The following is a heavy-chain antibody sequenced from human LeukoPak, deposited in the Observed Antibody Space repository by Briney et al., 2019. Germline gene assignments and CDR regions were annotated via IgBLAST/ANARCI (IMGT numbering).Heavy chain of an antibody. Sequence: ASVKVSCKASGYTFPSYYMHWVRQAPGQGLEWMGIINPSGGSTSYAQKFQGRVTMTRDTSTSTVYMELSSLRSEDTAVYYCASALGYCSGGSCYSTPEFDYWGQGTLVTVSS. CDR2: INPSGGST. CDR3: ASALGYCSGGSCYSTPEFDY. D-gene: IGHD2-15*01. V-gene: IGHV1-46*01. J-gene: IGHJ4*02. CDR1: GYTFPSYY.